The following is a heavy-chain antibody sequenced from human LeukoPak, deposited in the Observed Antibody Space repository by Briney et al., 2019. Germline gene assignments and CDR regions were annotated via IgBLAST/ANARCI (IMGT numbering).Heavy chain of an antibody. D-gene: IGHD6-13*01. Sequence: PSETLSLTCAVYGGSFSGYYWSWIRQPPGKGLEWIGEINHSGSTNYNPSLKSRVTISVGTSKNQFSLKLSSVTAADTAVYYCARVVSDSSSWYDYWGQGTLVTVSS. CDR2: INHSGST. V-gene: IGHV4-34*01. CDR1: GGSFSGYY. CDR3: ARVVSDSSSWYDY. J-gene: IGHJ4*02.